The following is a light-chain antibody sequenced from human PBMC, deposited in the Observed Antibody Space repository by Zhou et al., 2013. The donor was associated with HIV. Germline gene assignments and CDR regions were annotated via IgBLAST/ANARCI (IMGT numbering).Light chain of an antibody. V-gene: IGKV1-17*01. Sequence: DIQMTQSPSSLSASVGDRVTITCRASQSISTYLNWYQQKPGKAPNLLIYAASSLQSGVPSRFSGSGSGTEFTLTISSLQPEDFATYYCQQLNSYLITFGQGTRLAI. CDR2: AAS. J-gene: IGKJ5*01. CDR3: QQLNSYLIT. CDR1: QSISTY.